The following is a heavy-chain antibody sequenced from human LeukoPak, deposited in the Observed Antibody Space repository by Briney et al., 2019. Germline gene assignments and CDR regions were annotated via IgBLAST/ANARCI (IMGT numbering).Heavy chain of an antibody. J-gene: IGHJ4*02. V-gene: IGHV3-30*18. CDR3: AKGSTSSRPYYFDY. CDR1: GFTFSSYG. D-gene: IGHD2-2*01. CDR2: ISYDGSNK. Sequence: PGGSLRLSCAASGFTFSSYGMHWVRQAPGKGLEWVAVISYDGSNKYYADSVKGRFTISRDNSKNTLDLQMSSLRAEDTAVYYCAKGSTSSRPYYFDYWGQGALVTVSS.